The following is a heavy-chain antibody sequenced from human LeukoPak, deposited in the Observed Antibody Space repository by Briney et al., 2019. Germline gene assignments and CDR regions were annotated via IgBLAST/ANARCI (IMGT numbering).Heavy chain of an antibody. D-gene: IGHD3-10*01. Sequence: GGSLRLSCAASGFIFSSYAMHWVRQAPGKGLEWVAVISYDGSNKYYADSVKGRFTISRDNAKNSLYLQMNSLRAEDTAVYYCARDSITGSYWGQGTLVTVSS. CDR3: ARDSITGSY. J-gene: IGHJ4*02. CDR2: ISYDGSNK. V-gene: IGHV3-30-3*01. CDR1: GFIFSSYA.